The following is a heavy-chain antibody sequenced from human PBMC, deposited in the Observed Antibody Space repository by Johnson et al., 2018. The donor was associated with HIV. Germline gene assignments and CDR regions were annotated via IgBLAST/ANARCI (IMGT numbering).Heavy chain of an antibody. CDR2: INSDGSST. CDR3: ARDKGMAARPDAFDI. Sequence: VQLVESGGGLIQPGGSLRLSCAASGFTVSSNYMSWVRQAPGKGLEWVSRINSDGSSTICADSVKGRFTISRDNSKKPLYLQMNSLRAEDTAVYYCARDKGMAARPDAFDIWGQGTMVTVSS. D-gene: IGHD6-6*01. CDR1: GFTVSSNY. J-gene: IGHJ3*02. V-gene: IGHV3-66*03.